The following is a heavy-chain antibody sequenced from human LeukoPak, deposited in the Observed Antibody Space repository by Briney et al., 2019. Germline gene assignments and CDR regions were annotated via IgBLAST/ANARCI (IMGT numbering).Heavy chain of an antibody. CDR2: IYHSGST. CDR1: GGSISSGGYY. CDR3: ARGGVDYGDSSRRGNFDY. Sequence: MTSETLSLTCTVSGGSISSGGYYWSWIRQPPGKGLEWIGYIYHSGSTNYNPSLKSRVTISVDKSKNQFSLKLSSVTAADTAVYYCARGGVDYGDSSRRGNFDYWGQGTLVTVSS. V-gene: IGHV4-30-2*01. D-gene: IGHD4-17*01. J-gene: IGHJ4*02.